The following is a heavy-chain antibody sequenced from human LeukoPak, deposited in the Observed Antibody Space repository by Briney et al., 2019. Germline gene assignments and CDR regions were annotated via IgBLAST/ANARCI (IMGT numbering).Heavy chain of an antibody. CDR1: GASISSDAFY. V-gene: IGHV4-31*03. J-gene: IGHJ5*02. CDR3: ARGGYYGSGYWFDP. Sequence: SETLSLTCTVSGASISSDAFYWSWIRQHPGQGLEWIGYIYYTGSTYYNSSLKNRVTISVDTSKNQFSLKLSSVTAADTAVYYCARGGYYGSGYWFDPWGQGTLVTVSS. D-gene: IGHD3-10*01. CDR2: IYYTGST.